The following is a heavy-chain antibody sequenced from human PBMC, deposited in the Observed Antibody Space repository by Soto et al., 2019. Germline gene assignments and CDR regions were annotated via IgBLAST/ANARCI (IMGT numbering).Heavy chain of an antibody. D-gene: IGHD1-26*01. CDR2: IYYSGST. J-gene: IGHJ6*02. CDR1: GGSISSSSYY. V-gene: IGHV4-39*07. Sequence: SETLSLTCTVSGGSISSSSYYWGWIRQPPGKGLEWIGSIYYSGSTYYNPSLKSRVTISVDTSKNQFSLKLSSVTAADTAVYYCARYGTSGSPYYYYYYGMDVWGQGTTVT. CDR3: ARYGTSGSPYYYYYYGMDV.